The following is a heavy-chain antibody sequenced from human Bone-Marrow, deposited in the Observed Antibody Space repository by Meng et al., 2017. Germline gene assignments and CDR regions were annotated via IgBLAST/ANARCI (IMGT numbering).Heavy chain of an antibody. CDR2: IIPIFGTA. J-gene: IGHJ6*02. V-gene: IGHV1-69*13. CDR1: GYTFTSYA. D-gene: IGHD3-22*01. Sequence: SVKVSCKTSGYTFTSYAMNWVRQAPGQGLEWMGGIIPIFGTANYAQKFQGRVTITADESTSTAYMELSSLRSEDTAVYYCANLDSSGYASPYGMDVWGQGTTVTVSS. CDR3: ANLDSSGYASPYGMDV.